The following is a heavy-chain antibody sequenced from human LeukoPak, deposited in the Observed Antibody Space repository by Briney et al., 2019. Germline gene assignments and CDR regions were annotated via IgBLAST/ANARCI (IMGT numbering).Heavy chain of an antibody. D-gene: IGHD1-7*01. J-gene: IGHJ4*02. Sequence: GGSLRLSCAASGFTFSDYAMHWVRQAPGKGLEWVAVISKDGSDKYYPGSVRGRFTISRDNSKNTIYLQMDSLRAGDTAIYYCARDYWWNYDYWGQGTLVTVSS. CDR3: ARDYWWNYDY. CDR2: ISKDGSDK. V-gene: IGHV3-30-3*01. CDR1: GFTFSDYA.